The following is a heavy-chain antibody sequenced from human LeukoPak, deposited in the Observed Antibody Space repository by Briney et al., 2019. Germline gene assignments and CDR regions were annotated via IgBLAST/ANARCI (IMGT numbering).Heavy chain of an antibody. CDR2: INRDGSST. D-gene: IGHD2/OR15-2a*01. CDR3: ATAFYINDVAGVDY. J-gene: IGHJ4*02. CDR1: GFTFSSYW. Sequence: GGSLRLSCAVSGFTFSSYWMHWVRQAPGKGLVWVSRINRDGSSTSYADSVKGRFTISRDNAKNTLYLQMNSLRAEDTAVYYCATAFYINDVAGVDYWGQGTLVTVSS. V-gene: IGHV3-74*01.